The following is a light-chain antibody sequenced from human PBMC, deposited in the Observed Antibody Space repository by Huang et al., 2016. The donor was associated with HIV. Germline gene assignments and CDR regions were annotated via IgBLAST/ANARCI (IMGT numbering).Light chain of an antibody. V-gene: IGKV3-20*01. CDR2: GAS. J-gene: IGKJ1*01. CDR1: QSVSSSD. CDR3: QQYDSSPWT. Sequence: EIVLTQSPGTLSLSPGERATLPCRASQSVSSSDLAWYQQKPGQAPRLLFYGASSRATGIPDRVSGSGSGTDFTLTISRLEPEDFAVYYCQQYDSSPWTFGQGTKVEIK.